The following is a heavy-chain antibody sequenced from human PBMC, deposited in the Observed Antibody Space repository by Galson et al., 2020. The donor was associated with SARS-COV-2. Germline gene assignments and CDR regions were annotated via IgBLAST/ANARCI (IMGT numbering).Heavy chain of an antibody. J-gene: IGHJ6*02. D-gene: IGHD2-8*01. CDR1: GGSFSGYY. V-gene: IGHV4-34*01. Sequence: SETLSLTCAVYGGSFSGYYWSWIRQPPGKGLEWIGEINHSGSTNYNPSLKSRVTISVDTSKNQFSLKLSSVTAADTAVYYCARNGFLKYYYYGIDVWGQGTTVTVSS. CDR2: INHSGST. CDR3: ARNGFLKYYYYGIDV.